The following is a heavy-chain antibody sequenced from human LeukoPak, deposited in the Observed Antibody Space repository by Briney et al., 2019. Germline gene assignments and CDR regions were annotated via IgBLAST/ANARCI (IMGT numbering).Heavy chain of an antibody. Sequence: GGSLRLSCAASGFTFSSYAMSWVRQAPGKGLEWVSAISGSGGSTYYADSAKGRFTISRDNSKNTLYLQMNSLRAEDTAVYYCAKMIVGANSNFDYWGQGTLVTVSS. CDR3: AKMIVGANSNFDY. J-gene: IGHJ4*02. V-gene: IGHV3-23*01. CDR1: GFTFSSYA. D-gene: IGHD1-26*01. CDR2: ISGSGGST.